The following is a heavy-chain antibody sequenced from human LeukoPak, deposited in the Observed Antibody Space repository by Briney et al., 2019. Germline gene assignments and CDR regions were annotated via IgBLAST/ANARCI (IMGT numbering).Heavy chain of an antibody. D-gene: IGHD6-19*01. V-gene: IGHV1-2*02. CDR3: ARVTAVAGTRTSGYYYALDV. CDR2: INPNSGDT. CDR1: GHTFIAYY. Sequence: ASVKVSCRASGHTFIAYYMYWVRQAPGQGPECVGWINPNSGDTNYAQKFQGRVTMTRDTSISTAYMELSSQRSDDTAVYYCARVTAVAGTRTSGYYYALDVWGQGTTVTVSS. J-gene: IGHJ6*02.